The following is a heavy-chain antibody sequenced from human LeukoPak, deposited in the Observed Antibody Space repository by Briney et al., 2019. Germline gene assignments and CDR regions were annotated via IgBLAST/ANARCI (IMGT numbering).Heavy chain of an antibody. D-gene: IGHD3-3*01. CDR2: ISAYNGNT. J-gene: IGHJ4*02. CDR3: ARDSYYDFWSGYLYYFDY. Sequence: GASVKVSCKASGYTFTSYGISWVRQAPGQGLEWMGWISAYNGNTNYAQKLQGRVTMTTDTSTSTAYMELRSLRSDDTAVYYCARDSYYDFWSGYLYYFDYWGQGTLVTVSS. V-gene: IGHV1-18*01. CDR1: GYTFTSYG.